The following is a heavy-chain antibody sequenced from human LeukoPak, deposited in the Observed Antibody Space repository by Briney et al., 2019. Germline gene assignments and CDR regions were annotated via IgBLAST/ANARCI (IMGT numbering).Heavy chain of an antibody. CDR3: ARVTGYKNLMDAFDI. CDR2: IYYSGST. J-gene: IGHJ3*02. Sequence: SETLSLTCTVSGGSISSYYWSWIRQPPGKGLEWIGYIYYSGSTNYNPSLKSRVTISVDTSKNQFSLKLSSVTAADTAVYYCARVTGYKNLMDAFDIWGQGTMVTVSS. D-gene: IGHD1-1*01. V-gene: IGHV4-59*01. CDR1: GGSISSYY.